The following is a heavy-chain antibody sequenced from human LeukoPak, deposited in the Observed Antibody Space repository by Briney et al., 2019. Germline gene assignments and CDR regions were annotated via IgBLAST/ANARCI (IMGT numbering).Heavy chain of an antibody. V-gene: IGHV3-30-3*01. CDR2: ISYDGSNK. CDR3: ARDRNENDAFDI. D-gene: IGHD1-1*01. CDR1: GFTFSSYA. Sequence: GGSLRLPCAASGFTFSSYAMHWVRQAPGKGLEWVAVISYDGSNKYYADSVKGRFTISRDNSKNTLYLQMNSLRAEDTAVYYCARDRNENDAFDIWGQGTMVTVSS. J-gene: IGHJ3*02.